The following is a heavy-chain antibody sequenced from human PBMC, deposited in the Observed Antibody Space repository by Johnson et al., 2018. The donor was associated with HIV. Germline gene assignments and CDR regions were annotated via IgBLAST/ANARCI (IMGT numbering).Heavy chain of an antibody. Sequence: VQLVESGGGLIQPGGSLRLSCAASGFTVSSNYMSWVRQAPGKGLEWVSVIYSGGSTYYADSVKGRFTISRDNSKNTLYLQVNSLRAEDTAMYYCAKERQLVRSFDIWGQGTMVTVSS. D-gene: IGHD6-6*01. V-gene: IGHV3-66*03. CDR2: IYSGGST. CDR1: GFTVSSNY. J-gene: IGHJ3*02. CDR3: AKERQLVRSFDI.